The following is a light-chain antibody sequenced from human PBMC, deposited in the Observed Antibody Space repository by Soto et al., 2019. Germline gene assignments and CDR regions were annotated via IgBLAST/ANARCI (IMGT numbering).Light chain of an antibody. CDR3: QQYGSSGT. V-gene: IGKV3-20*01. J-gene: IGKJ1*01. CDR1: QSVRSTH. Sequence: EVVVTQSPATLSVSPGARATLSCRASQSVRSTHLAWYQQKPGQAPRLLIYGASNRATGIPDRFSGSGSGTDFTLTISRLEPEDFAVYYCQQYGSSGTFGQGTKVDVK. CDR2: GAS.